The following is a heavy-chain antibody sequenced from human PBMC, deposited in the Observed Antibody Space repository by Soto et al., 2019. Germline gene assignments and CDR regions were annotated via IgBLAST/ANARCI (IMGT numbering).Heavy chain of an antibody. Sequence: SVKVSCKASGGTFSSYAISWVRQAPGQGLEWMGGIIPIFGTANYAQKFQGRVTITADESTSTAYMELSSLRSEDTAVYYCARASFEVIAAAGTYYYGMDVWGQGTTVTVS. CDR3: ARASFEVIAAAGTYYYGMDV. CDR1: GGTFSSYA. D-gene: IGHD6-13*01. V-gene: IGHV1-69*13. CDR2: IIPIFGTA. J-gene: IGHJ6*02.